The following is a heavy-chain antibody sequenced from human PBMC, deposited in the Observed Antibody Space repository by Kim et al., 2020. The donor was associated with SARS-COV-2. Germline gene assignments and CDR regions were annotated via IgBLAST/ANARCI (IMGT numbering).Heavy chain of an antibody. Sequence: SETLSLTCTVSGGSISSSSYYWGWIRQPPGKGLEWIGSIYYSGSTYYNPSLKSRVTISVDTSKNQFSLKLSSVTAADTAVYYCARQVRGSITIFGVVIAPNYMDVWGKGTTVTVSS. V-gene: IGHV4-39*01. D-gene: IGHD3-3*01. CDR3: ARQVRGSITIFGVVIAPNYMDV. CDR1: GGSISSSSYY. J-gene: IGHJ6*03. CDR2: IYYSGST.